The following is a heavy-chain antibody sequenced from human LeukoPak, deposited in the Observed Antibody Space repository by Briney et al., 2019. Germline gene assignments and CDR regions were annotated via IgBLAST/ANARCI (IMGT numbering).Heavy chain of an antibody. CDR2: INPHSGGT. CDR3: ARGYYDSSGYYYSHFDY. CDR1: EYTFTGYY. D-gene: IGHD3-22*01. Sequence: GASVKVSCTASEYTFTGYYMHWVRQAPGQGLEWMGWINPHSGGTNYAQKFQGRVTMTRDTSISTAYMELSRLRSDDTAVYYCARGYYDSSGYYYSHFDYWGQGTLVTVSS. J-gene: IGHJ4*02. V-gene: IGHV1-2*02.